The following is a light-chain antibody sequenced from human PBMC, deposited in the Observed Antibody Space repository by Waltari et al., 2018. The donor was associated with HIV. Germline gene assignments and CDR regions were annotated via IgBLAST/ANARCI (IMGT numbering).Light chain of an antibody. J-gene: IGLJ2*01. CDR1: RFNIGSNS. Sequence: QSVLTQPPSASGTAGQRVTISCSGGRFNIGSNSVTWYQQLPGAAPRLLIYNNKQRPSGVPDRCSGSKSGTSASLAISGLQSADEADYYCAAWDDNLNGLFGGGTKLTVL. CDR3: AAWDDNLNGL. CDR2: NNK. V-gene: IGLV1-44*01.